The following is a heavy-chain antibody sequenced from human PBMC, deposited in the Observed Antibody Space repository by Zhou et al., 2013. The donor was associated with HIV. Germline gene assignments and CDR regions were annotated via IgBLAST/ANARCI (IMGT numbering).Heavy chain of an antibody. Sequence: QFQLVQSGAEVGKPGSSVRVSCKPSGAIFSTYGFNWVRQAPGQGLEWMGRIVPIAGTAEYAPKFQGRVTLVADESTSTVYMELRGLTSDHTAVYYCVGGRHFYDVWGKGDHGHRLR. D-gene: IGHD1-26*01. CDR3: VGGRHFYDV. V-gene: IGHV1-69*11. J-gene: IGHJ6*04. CDR1: GAIFSTYG. CDR2: IVPIAGTA.